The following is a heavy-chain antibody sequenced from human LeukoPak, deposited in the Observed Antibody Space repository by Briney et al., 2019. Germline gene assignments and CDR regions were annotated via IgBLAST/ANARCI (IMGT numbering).Heavy chain of an antibody. CDR3: ARRGAAAGRDYYMDV. V-gene: IGHV4-34*01. Sequence: SETLSLTCAVYGGSFSGYYWSWIRQPPGKGLEWIGEINHSGSTNYNPSLKSRVTISVDTSKNQFSLKLSSVTAADTAVYYCARRGAAAGRDYYMDVWGKGTTVTVSS. CDR2: INHSGST. CDR1: GGSFSGYY. D-gene: IGHD6-13*01. J-gene: IGHJ6*03.